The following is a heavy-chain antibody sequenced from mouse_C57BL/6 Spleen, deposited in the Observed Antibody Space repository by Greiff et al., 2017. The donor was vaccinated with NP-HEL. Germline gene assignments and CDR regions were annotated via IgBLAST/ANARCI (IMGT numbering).Heavy chain of an antibody. CDR1: GYAFTNYL. CDR3: ARRAGSWFAY. CDR2: INPGSGGT. J-gene: IGHJ3*01. Sequence: QVQLQQSGAELVRPGTSVKVSCKASGYAFTNYLIEWVKQRPGQGLEWIGVINPGSGGTNYNEKFKGKATLTADKSSSTAYMHLSSLTSEDSAVYFCARRAGSWFAYWGQGTLVTVSA. V-gene: IGHV1-54*01.